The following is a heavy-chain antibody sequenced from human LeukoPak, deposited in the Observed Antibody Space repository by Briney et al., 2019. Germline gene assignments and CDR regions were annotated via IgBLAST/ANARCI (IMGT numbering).Heavy chain of an antibody. CDR3: ASASESFDY. CDR2: IIPIFGIA. V-gene: IGHV1-69*04. Sequence: GASVKVSCKASGGTFSSYAISWVRQAPGQGLEWMGRIIPIFGIANYAQKFQGRVTITADKSTSTAYMELSSLRSEGTAVYYCASASESFDYWGQGTLVTVSS. CDR1: GGTFSSYA. J-gene: IGHJ4*02.